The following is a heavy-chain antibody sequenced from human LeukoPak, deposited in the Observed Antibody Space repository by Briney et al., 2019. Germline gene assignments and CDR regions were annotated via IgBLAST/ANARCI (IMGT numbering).Heavy chain of an antibody. CDR3: ARDRDWNSGFDY. Sequence: SGGSLRPSCAASGFTFSSYEMNWVRQAPGKGLEWVSYISSSGSTIYYADSVKGRFTISRDNARNSLYLQMNSLRAEDTAVYYCARDRDWNSGFDYWGQGTLVTVSS. CDR1: GFTFSSYE. CDR2: ISSSGSTI. V-gene: IGHV3-48*03. J-gene: IGHJ4*02. D-gene: IGHD1-7*01.